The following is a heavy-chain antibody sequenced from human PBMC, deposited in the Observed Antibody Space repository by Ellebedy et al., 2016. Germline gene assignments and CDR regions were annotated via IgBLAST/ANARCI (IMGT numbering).Heavy chain of an antibody. J-gene: IGHJ6*02. V-gene: IGHV3-30*18. CDR3: AKVRSPDFYKNIGLDV. D-gene: IGHD5-24*01. Sequence: GESLKISXAASGLTFSRYAIHWVRQAPGKGLEWVSLISDDGNDKFYTDSVRGRFTISRDNAKIRVVLQMNSLRVEDTAVYYCAKVRSPDFYKNIGLDVWGQGTTVTVSS. CDR1: GLTFSRYA. CDR2: ISDDGNDK.